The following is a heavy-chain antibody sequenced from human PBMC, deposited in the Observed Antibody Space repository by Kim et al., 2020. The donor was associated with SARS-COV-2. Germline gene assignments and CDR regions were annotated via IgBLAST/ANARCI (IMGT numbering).Heavy chain of an antibody. CDR3: ARDVGGTNGVCFGY. CDR2: IKQDGSEK. J-gene: IGHJ4*02. D-gene: IGHD2-8*01. Sequence: GGSLRLSCAASGFTFSSYWMSWVRQAPGKGLEWVANIKQDGSEKYYVDSVKGRFTISRDNAKNSLYLQMNSLRAEDTAVYYCARDVGGTNGVCFGYWGQGTLVTVSS. CDR1: GFTFSSYW. V-gene: IGHV3-7*01.